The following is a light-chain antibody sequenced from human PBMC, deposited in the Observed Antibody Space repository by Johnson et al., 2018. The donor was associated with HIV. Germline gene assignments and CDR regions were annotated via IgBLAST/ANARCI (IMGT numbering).Light chain of an antibody. CDR3: GAWDSGLTAGV. J-gene: IGLJ1*01. Sequence: HSVLTQPPSVSAAPGQKVTIYCSGSSSNVGNNYVSWYQQLPGTAPKLLIYENNKRPSGIPDRFSGSRSGTSATLGITGLQTGDEADYYCGAWDSGLTAGVFGTGTKVTVL. CDR2: ENN. CDR1: SSNVGNNY. V-gene: IGLV1-51*02.